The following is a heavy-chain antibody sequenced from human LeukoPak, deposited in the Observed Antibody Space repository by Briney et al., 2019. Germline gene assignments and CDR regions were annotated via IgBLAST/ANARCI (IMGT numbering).Heavy chain of an antibody. CDR1: GYTFTGCY. Sequence: ASVKVSCKASGYTFTGCYMHWVRQAPGQGFEWMGWINPNSGDTNYAQKFQGRVTMTRDTSISIAHMELSRLRSDDTAVYYCARANPLYCSSTTCLFDYWGQGTLVTVSS. CDR3: ARANPLYCSSTTCLFDY. D-gene: IGHD2-2*01. J-gene: IGHJ4*02. V-gene: IGHV1-2*02. CDR2: INPNSGDT.